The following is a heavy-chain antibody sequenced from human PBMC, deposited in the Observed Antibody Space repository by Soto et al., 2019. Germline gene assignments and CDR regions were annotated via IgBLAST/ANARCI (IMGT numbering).Heavy chain of an antibody. CDR2: ISSSSSYT. CDR3: ARDSGDYGDRIVDY. Sequence: QVQLVESGGGLVKPGGSLRLSCAASGFTFSDYYMSWIRQAPGKGLVWVSYISSSSSYTNYADSVKGRFTISRDNAKNSLYLQMNSLRAEDTAVYYCARDSGDYGDRIVDYWGQGTLVTVSS. V-gene: IGHV3-11*06. J-gene: IGHJ4*02. CDR1: GFTFSDYY. D-gene: IGHD4-17*01.